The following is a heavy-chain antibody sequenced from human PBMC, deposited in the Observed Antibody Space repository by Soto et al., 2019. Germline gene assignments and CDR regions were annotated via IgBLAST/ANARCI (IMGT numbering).Heavy chain of an antibody. CDR1: GFTFSSYA. V-gene: IGHV3-23*01. D-gene: IGHD2-21*02. CDR2: ISGSGGST. J-gene: IGHJ5*02. CDR3: AKGAYCGGDCYGRHPLDP. Sequence: GSLRLSCAASGFTFSSYAMSWVRQAPGKGLEWVSAISGSGGSTYYADSVKGQFTISRENSKNTMYLQMNSLRAEDTALYYCAKGAYCGGDCYGRHPLDPWYQGTLVTGSS.